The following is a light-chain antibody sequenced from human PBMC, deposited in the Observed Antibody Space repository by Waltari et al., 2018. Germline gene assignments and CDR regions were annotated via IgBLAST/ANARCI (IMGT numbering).Light chain of an antibody. CDR1: TGSLIRNPH. CDR2: DTD. Sequence: VVTQEPSLTVSPGETVTLTCGSSTGSLIRNPHPYWFQQKPGQAPRTLVSDTDSRHSWTPARFSGSLLGGKAALTLSGAQPEDEAEYYCLLYSSGVWVFGGGTKVTVL. V-gene: IGLV7-46*01. J-gene: IGLJ2*01. CDR3: LLYSSGVWV.